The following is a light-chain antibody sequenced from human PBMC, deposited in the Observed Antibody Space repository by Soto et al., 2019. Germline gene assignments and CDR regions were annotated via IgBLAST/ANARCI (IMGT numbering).Light chain of an antibody. CDR2: ATS. CDR1: QSIASY. CDR3: QQSYSTVWT. J-gene: IGKJ1*01. Sequence: DIPMSQSPAALSASNEDRVTITCRASQSIASYLSWYQQKPGKAPNLLIYATSTLQSGVPSRFSGSGSGTDFTLTITSLHPEDFATYYCQQSYSTVWTFGQGTMVAIK. V-gene: IGKV1-39*01.